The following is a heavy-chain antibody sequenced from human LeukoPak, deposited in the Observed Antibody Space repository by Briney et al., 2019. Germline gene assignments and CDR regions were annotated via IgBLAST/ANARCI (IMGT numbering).Heavy chain of an antibody. D-gene: IGHD3-22*01. CDR1: GYTFSSYG. J-gene: IGHJ4*02. CDR3: AGDPPVPYDSSGPLFDY. V-gene: IGHV1-18*01. Sequence: GASVKVSCTASGYTFSSYGISWVRQAPGQGLEWMAWISAYNDNTNYAQRFQGRVTMTTDTSTNTAYMELRSLRSDDTAVYYCAGDPPVPYDSSGPLFDYWGQGTLVTVSS. CDR2: ISAYNDNT.